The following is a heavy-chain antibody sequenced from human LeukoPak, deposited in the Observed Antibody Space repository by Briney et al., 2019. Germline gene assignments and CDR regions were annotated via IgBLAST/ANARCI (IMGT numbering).Heavy chain of an antibody. CDR1: GYTFTGYY. J-gene: IGHJ5*02. CDR2: INPNSGGT. D-gene: IGHD3-10*01. Sequence: ASVEVSCKASGYTFTGYYMHWVRQAPGQGLEWMGWINPNSGGTNYAQKFQGRVTMTTDTSTSTAYMELRSLRSDDTAVYYCARQLLWFGELFDPWGQGTLVTVSS. CDR3: ARQLLWFGELFDP. V-gene: IGHV1-2*02.